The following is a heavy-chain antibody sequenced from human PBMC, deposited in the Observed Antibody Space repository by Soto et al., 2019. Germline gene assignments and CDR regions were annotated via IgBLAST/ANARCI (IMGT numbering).Heavy chain of an antibody. CDR3: AKDFKVSGGHYGSLNYYCGMDV. Sequence: PGGSLRLSCAASGFTFSDFGMHWFRQAPGKGLEWVAIISYDGILKYYADSVKGRFTISRDTSKGAVYLQMNSLTPEDTAVYYCAKDFKVSGGHYGSLNYYCGMDVWGQGTTVTVSS. CDR2: ISYDGILK. CDR1: GFTFSDFG. J-gene: IGHJ6*02. V-gene: IGHV3-30*18. D-gene: IGHD3-10*01.